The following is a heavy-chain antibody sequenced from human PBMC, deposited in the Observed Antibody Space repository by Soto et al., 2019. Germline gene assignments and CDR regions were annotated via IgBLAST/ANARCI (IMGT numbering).Heavy chain of an antibody. V-gene: IGHV3-23*01. J-gene: IGHJ3*02. CDR1: AFTFSLYS. CDR3: AKDLKQQLVRDAFEI. CDR2: ISGSGGST. Sequence: PGGSLRLSCAASAFTFSLYSMIWVRQAPGKGLEWVSAISGSGGSTYYADSVKGRFTISRDNSKNTLYLQMNSLRAEDTAVYYCAKDLKQQLVRDAFEIWGQGTMVTVSS. D-gene: IGHD6-13*01.